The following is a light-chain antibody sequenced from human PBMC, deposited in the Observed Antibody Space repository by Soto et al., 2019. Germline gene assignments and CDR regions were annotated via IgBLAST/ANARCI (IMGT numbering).Light chain of an antibody. CDR1: QPVSANY. J-gene: IGKJ3*01. CDR3: HQYGSSPFT. V-gene: IGKV3-20*01. Sequence: VVLTQSPATLSLSPGERATLSCRANQPVSANYLAWYQQKPGQAPRLLIYGASSRATGIPDRFSGSGSETDFTFTISRLEPEDFAVFYCHQYGSSPFTFGPGTKVDIK. CDR2: GAS.